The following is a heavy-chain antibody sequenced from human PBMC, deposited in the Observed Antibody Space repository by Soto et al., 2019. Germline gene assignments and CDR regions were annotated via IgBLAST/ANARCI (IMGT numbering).Heavy chain of an antibody. CDR3: ARDHSSGWYAVGYFDL. V-gene: IGHV3-33*01. CDR1: GFTFSSYG. CDR2: IWYDGSNK. Sequence: QVQLVESGGGVVQPGRSLRLSCAASGFTFSSYGMHWVRQAPGKGLEWVAVIWYDGSNKYYADSVKGRFTISRDNSKNTLYLQMNSLRAEDTAVYYCARDHSSGWYAVGYFDLWGRGTLVTVSS. J-gene: IGHJ2*01. D-gene: IGHD6-19*01.